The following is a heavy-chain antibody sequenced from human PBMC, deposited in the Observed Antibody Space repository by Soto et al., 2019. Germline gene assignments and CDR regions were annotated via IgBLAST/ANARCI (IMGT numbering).Heavy chain of an antibody. J-gene: IGHJ6*02. CDR2: ISAYNGNT. D-gene: IGHD2-2*01. CDR3: ARGGPEQCSSTSCYGYYYYYGMDV. V-gene: IGHV1-18*04. Sequence: QVPLVQSGAEVKKPGASVKVSCKASGYTFSSYGISWVRQAPGQGLERMGWISAYNGNTNHAQKLKGRVTMTPDTSTSTAYVELRSLRSDDTAVYYCARGGPEQCSSTSCYGYYYYYGMDVRGQGTTVTVSS. CDR1: GYTFSSYG.